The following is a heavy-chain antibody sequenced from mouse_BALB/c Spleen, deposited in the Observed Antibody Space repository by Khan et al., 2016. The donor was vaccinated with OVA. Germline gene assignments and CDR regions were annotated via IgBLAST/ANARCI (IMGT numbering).Heavy chain of an antibody. CDR2: IWGGGST. Sequence: QVQLQQSGPGLVAPSQNLSLTCTVSGFSLSDYGVSWIRQPPGKGLEWLGVIWGGGSTYYNSDLKSRLSISKDNSKSQVLLKMSSLQSDDTAMFYCAKVVWSYYYTLDYWGQGTSVTVSS. D-gene: IGHD1-1*02. CDR3: AKVVWSYYYTLDY. CDR1: GFSLSDYG. V-gene: IGHV2-6-5*01. J-gene: IGHJ4*01.